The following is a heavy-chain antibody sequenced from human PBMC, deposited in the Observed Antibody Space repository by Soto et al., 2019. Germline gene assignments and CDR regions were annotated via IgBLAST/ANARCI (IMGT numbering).Heavy chain of an antibody. J-gene: IGHJ4*02. D-gene: IGHD6-13*01. CDR1: GGSISSGGYY. Sequence: PSETLSLTCTVSGGSISSGGYYWSWIRQHPGKGLEWIGYIYYSGSTYYNPSLKSRVTISVDTSKNQFSLKLSSMTAADTAVYYCARGDASWYFDYWGQGTLVTVSS. CDR3: ARGDASWYFDY. CDR2: IYYSGST. V-gene: IGHV4-31*03.